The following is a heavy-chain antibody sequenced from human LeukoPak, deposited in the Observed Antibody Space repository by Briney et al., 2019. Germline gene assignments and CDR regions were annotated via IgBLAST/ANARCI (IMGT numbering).Heavy chain of an antibody. CDR3: ARVLSGTYYFDY. Sequence: GGSLRLSCAASGFTFSSYAMSWVRQAPGKGLEWVSTISYSGGSTYYADSVKGRFTISRDNSKNALYLRMNSLRAEDTAVYYCARVLSGTYYFDYWGQGTLVTVSS. CDR2: ISYSGGST. D-gene: IGHD3-3*01. CDR1: GFTFSSYA. J-gene: IGHJ4*02. V-gene: IGHV3-23*01.